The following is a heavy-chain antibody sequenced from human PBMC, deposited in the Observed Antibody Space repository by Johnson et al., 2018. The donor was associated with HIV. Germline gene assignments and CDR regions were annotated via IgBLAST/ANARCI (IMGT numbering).Heavy chain of an antibody. D-gene: IGHD1-26*01. J-gene: IGHJ3*02. CDR3: ARAYMSSGSYYDAFDI. Sequence: QMLLVESGGGLVTPGGSLRLSCAASGFTFTDYYMSWIRQAPGKGLEWVSYISGSGSTLYYADSVKGRLTISRDNAKNSLYLQMNSLRAEDTAVYYCARAYMSSGSYYDAFDIWGQGTMV. V-gene: IGHV3-11*04. CDR1: GFTFTDYY. CDR2: ISGSGSTL.